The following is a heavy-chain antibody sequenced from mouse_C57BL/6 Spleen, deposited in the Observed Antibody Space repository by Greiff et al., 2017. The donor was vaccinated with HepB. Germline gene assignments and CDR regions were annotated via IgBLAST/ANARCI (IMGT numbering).Heavy chain of an antibody. CDR2: ISSGGDYI. V-gene: IGHV5-9-1*02. CDR1: GFTFSSYA. CDR3: TRDNNGYDGEFDV. D-gene: IGHD2-14*01. J-gene: IGHJ1*03. Sequence: EVLLVESGEGLVKPGGSLKLSCAASGFTFSSYAMSWVRQTPEKRLEWVAYISSGGDYIYYADTVKGRCTITRDNARNTLYLQMSSLKSEDTAMYYCTRDNNGYDGEFDVWGTGTTVTVSS.